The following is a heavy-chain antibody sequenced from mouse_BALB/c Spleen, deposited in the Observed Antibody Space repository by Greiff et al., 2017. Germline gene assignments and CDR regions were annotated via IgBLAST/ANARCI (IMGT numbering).Heavy chain of an antibody. CDR2: IYPGDGDT. CDR1: GYAFSSSW. V-gene: IGHV1-82*01. Sequence: QVQLQQSGPELVKPGASVKISCKASGYAFSSSWMNWVKQRPGQGLEWIGRIYPGDGDTNYNGKFKGKATLTADKSSSTAYMQLSSLTSVDSAVYFCARERTIYYGNTEAMDYWGQGTSVTVSS. J-gene: IGHJ4*01. D-gene: IGHD2-1*01. CDR3: ARERTIYYGNTEAMDY.